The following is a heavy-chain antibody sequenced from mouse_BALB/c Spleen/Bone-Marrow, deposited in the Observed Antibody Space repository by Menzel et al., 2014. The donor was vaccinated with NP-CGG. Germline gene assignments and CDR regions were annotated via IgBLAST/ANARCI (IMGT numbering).Heavy chain of an antibody. CDR2: SRSKANDYIT. J-gene: IGHJ3*01. V-gene: IGHV7-1*02. D-gene: IGHD1-1*01. Sequence: EVQGVESGGGLVQPGSSLRLSCATSGFTFSDFYMEWVRQPPGKRLEWIAASRSKANDYITEYSASVKGRFIVSRDTSQSILYLQMNALRAEDTAIYYCARGNYGSPFAYWGQGTLVTVSA. CDR3: ARGNYGSPFAY. CDR1: GFTFSDFY.